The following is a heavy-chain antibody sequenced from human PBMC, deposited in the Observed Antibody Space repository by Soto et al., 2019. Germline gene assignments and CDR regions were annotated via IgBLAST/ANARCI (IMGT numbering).Heavy chain of an antibody. CDR3: ARDGGNICSGGSCYFQAPDY. CDR2: ISGSGRST. Sequence: EVQLLESGGGSVQPGGSLRLSCSASGFTFSNYAMSWVRQAPGKGLEWVASISGSGRSTNYADSVKGRFTISRDNSKNTLSVQMSSLRAEDTAVYYCARDGGNICSGGSCYFQAPDYWCQGTLVTVSP. J-gene: IGHJ4*02. D-gene: IGHD2-15*01. V-gene: IGHV3-23*01. CDR1: GFTFSNYA.